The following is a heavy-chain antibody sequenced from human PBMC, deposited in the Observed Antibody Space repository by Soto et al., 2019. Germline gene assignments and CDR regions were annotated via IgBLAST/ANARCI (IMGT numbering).Heavy chain of an antibody. CDR1: GFTFSSYS. CDR2: ISSGSSTI. V-gene: IGHV3-48*01. Sequence: EVQLVESGGGLVQPGGSLRLSCAASGFTFSSYSMNWVRQAPGKGLEWVSFISSGSSTIYYADSVKGRFTISRDNAKNSLYLQMNSLRAEDTAVYYCARDRGLLSSPQWHAFDIWGQGTMVTVSS. CDR3: ARDRGLLSSPQWHAFDI. D-gene: IGHD1-26*01. J-gene: IGHJ3*02.